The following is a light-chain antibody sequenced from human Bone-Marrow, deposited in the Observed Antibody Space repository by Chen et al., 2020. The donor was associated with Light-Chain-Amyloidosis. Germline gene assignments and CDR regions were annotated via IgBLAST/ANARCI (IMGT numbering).Light chain of an antibody. J-gene: IGLJ3*02. CDR3: SSFTSRSTRV. CDR2: EVS. CDR1: SSDVGGYNY. Sequence: QSALTPPASVSGSPGQSITISCPGTSSDVGGYNYVSWYQPHPCEAPKLMIYEVSKRPSGVSNRFSGSKSGNTASLTISGLHAEDEADYYFSSFTSRSTRVFGGGTKLTVL. V-gene: IGLV2-14*01.